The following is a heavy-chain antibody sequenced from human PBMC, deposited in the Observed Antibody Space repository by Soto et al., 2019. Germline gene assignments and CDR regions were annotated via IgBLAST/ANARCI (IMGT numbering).Heavy chain of an antibody. D-gene: IGHD3-10*01. CDR1: GFTFGTTD. CDR2: IDGSGGIT. V-gene: IGHV3-23*01. J-gene: IGHJ5*02. CDR3: VKNSGWFNT. Sequence: QLLQSGGGLVQPGGSLTLSCAASGFTFGTTDMSWVRQAPGEGLEWVPTIDGSGGITYDADSVKGRFTISRDNSRNTVYLQMNSLRGDDTALYYCVKNSGWFNTWGQGALVTVSS.